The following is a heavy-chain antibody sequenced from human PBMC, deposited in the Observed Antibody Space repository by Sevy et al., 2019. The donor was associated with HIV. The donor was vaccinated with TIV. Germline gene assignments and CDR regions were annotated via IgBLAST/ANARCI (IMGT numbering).Heavy chain of an antibody. CDR1: GFTFISYA. J-gene: IGHJ3*02. Sequence: GGSLRLSCAASGFTFISYAMGWVRQAPGQGLEWVSAISGSGSTTYNADSVKGRFTISRDNSKNTLSLQMNSLRAEDPAIYYCARERTFPANYDAFDIWGQGTMVTVSS. CDR3: ARERTFPANYDAFDI. V-gene: IGHV3-23*01. D-gene: IGHD2-2*01. CDR2: ISGSGSTT.